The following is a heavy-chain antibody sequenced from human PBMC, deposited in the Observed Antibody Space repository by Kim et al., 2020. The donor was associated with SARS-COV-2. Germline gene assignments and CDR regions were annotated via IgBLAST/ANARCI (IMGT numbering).Heavy chain of an antibody. CDR2: ISAYNGNT. J-gene: IGHJ6*02. CDR3: ARDPSPTAAGWYGDYYYYGMDV. V-gene: IGHV1-18*01. D-gene: IGHD6-19*01. Sequence: ASVKVSCKASGYTFTSYGISWVRQAPGQGLEWMGWISAYNGNTNYAQKLQGRVTMTTDTSTSTAYMELRSLRSDDTAVYYCARDPSPTAAGWYGDYYYYGMDVWGQGTTVTVSS. CDR1: GYTFTSYG.